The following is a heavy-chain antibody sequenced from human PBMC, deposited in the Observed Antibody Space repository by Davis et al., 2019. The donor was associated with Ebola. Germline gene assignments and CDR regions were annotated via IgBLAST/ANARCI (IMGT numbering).Heavy chain of an antibody. CDR2: VDPKAGKT. J-gene: IGHJ6*02. V-gene: IGHV1-69-2*01. CDR3: TTLDILTAYVPYAMDV. CDR1: GYSFSDYY. Sequence: AASVTVSCMGSGYSFSDYYIHWVQGAPGKGLAWVGLVDPKAGKTVYAEKFQDRVTITADRSTDTVYMELSSLRFEDAAVYYCTTLDILTAYVPYAMDVWGQGTTVTVS. D-gene: IGHD3-9*01.